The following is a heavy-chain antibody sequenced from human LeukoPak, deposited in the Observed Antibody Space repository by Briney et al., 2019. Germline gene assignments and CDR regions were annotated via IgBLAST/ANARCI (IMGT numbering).Heavy chain of an antibody. Sequence: GRSLRLSCAASGFTFNDYTMHWVRQAPGKGLEWVSGISWNSGSIGYADSVKGRFTISRDNAKNSLYLQMNSLRAEDTALYYCAKGFTAEDAFDIWGQGTMATVSS. V-gene: IGHV3-9*01. CDR1: GFTFNDYT. J-gene: IGHJ3*02. CDR2: ISWNSGSI. CDR3: AKGFTAEDAFDI.